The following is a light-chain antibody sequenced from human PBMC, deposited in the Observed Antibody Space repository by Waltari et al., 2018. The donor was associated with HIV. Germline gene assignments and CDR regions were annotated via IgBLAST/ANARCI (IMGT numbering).Light chain of an antibody. Sequence: QSALTQPRSVSGSPGQSISISCSGSSGDIGSFNYVSWYQQHPNKAPQLIIYDVSERPSGVPHRFSGSKAGNTATLTISGIQAEDEAEYFCCSFAASSNFVIFGGGTKLAVL. J-gene: IGLJ2*01. CDR1: SGDIGSFNY. CDR3: CSFAASSNFVI. CDR2: DVS. V-gene: IGLV2-11*01.